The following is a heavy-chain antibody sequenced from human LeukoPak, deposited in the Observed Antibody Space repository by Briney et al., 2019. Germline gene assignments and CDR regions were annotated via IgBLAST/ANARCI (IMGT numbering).Heavy chain of an antibody. D-gene: IGHD6-19*01. CDR3: ARDIGGSSGWYYFDY. J-gene: IGHJ4*02. V-gene: IGHV3-30-3*01. CDR1: GFTFSSYA. Sequence: PGGSLRLSCAASGFTFSSYAMHWVRQAPGKGLEWVADISHDGSNKYYADSVKGRFTISRDNSKNTLYLQMNSLRAEDTAVYYCARDIGGSSGWYYFDYWGQGTLVTVSS. CDR2: ISHDGSNK.